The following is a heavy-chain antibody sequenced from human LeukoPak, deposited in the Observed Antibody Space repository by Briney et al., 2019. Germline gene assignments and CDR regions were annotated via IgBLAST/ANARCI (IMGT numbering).Heavy chain of an antibody. CDR3: AHAYGDTDY. D-gene: IGHD4-17*01. Sequence: GGSLRLSCAASGFTFSRYSMNWVRQAPGKGLEWVASISSTSTFIYSADSVKGRFTISRDTAKNSLFLQMNSLRAEDTAVYYCAHAYGDTDYWGQGTLVTVSS. V-gene: IGHV3-21*01. CDR1: GFTFSRYS. J-gene: IGHJ4*02. CDR2: ISSTSTFI.